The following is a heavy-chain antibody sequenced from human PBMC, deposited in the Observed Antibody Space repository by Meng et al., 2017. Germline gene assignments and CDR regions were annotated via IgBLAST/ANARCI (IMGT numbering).Heavy chain of an antibody. CDR2: IYSGGST. Sequence: EVRLVGTGGGLSQPGGSLRLSCAASGFTVSSNYMSWVRQAPGKGLEWVSVIYSGGSTYYADSVKGRFTISRDNSKNTLYLQMNSLRAEDTAVYYCARDYGDHLGFDYWGQGTLVTVSS. V-gene: IGHV3-53*02. CDR3: ARDYGDHLGFDY. J-gene: IGHJ4*02. D-gene: IGHD4-17*01. CDR1: GFTVSSNY.